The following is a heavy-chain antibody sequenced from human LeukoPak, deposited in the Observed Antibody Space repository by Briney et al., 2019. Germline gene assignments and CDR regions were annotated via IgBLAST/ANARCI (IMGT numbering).Heavy chain of an antibody. CDR2: IYYSGST. D-gene: IGHD3-22*01. CDR3: VRRVAGSSYRDY. CDR1: GGSLRSSGYY. V-gene: IGHV4-39*01. J-gene: IGHJ4*02. Sequence: SETLSLTCTVSGGSLRSSGYYWGWIRLPPGKGLESIGNIYYSGSTFYNPSLKNRVTISVDTSKNQFSLRLSSVTAADTAVYYCVRRVAGSSYRDYWGQGTLVTVSS.